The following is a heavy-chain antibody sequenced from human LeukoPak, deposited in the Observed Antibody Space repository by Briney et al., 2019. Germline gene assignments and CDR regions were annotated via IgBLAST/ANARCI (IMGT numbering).Heavy chain of an antibody. J-gene: IGHJ4*02. CDR1: GGSISSRSSY. CDR3: ARGYYDSSGYYYFDY. Sequence: PSETLSLTCTVSGGSISSRSSYWGCIRQPPGKGLEWIGSISYSGSSYYNPSLKSRVTISVDTSKNQFSLKLSSVTAADTAVYYCARGYYDSSGYYYFDYWGQGTLVTVSS. D-gene: IGHD3-22*01. V-gene: IGHV4-39*07. CDR2: ISYSGSS.